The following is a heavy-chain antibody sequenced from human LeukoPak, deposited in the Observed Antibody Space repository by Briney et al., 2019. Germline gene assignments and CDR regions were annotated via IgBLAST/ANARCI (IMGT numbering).Heavy chain of an antibody. CDR3: ARVGVDYYDSSGYPFDY. CDR2: IYSGGST. Sequence: EWXSVIYSGGSTYYADSVKGRFTISRDNSKNTLYLQMNSLRAEDTAVYYCARVGVDYYDSSGYPFDYWGQGTLVTVSS. D-gene: IGHD3-22*01. V-gene: IGHV3-53*01. J-gene: IGHJ4*02.